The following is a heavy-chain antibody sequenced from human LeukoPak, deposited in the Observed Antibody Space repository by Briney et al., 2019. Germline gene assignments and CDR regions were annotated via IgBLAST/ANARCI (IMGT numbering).Heavy chain of an antibody. J-gene: IGHJ3*01. V-gene: IGHV3-48*03. CDR1: VFTFRSCE. CDR3: ARHDYHSNSDAFDV. Sequence: GGSLRLSCAASVFTFRSCELSWVRQAPAKGLECVSYISSSVSIIYYADSVKGRFTISRDSAKHSPYLQMNSLRAEDTAVYYCARHDYHSNSDAFDVWGQGTMVTVSS. D-gene: IGHD4-23*01. CDR2: ISSSVSII.